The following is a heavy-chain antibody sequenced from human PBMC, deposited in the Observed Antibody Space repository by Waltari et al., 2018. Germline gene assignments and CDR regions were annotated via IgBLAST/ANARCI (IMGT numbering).Heavy chain of an antibody. CDR3: AKVGVGLTTWYPFDV. D-gene: IGHD1-1*01. Sequence: QVHLVESGGGVVQPGGSLRLSCAASGFTFSDYGMHWVRQAPGKGLELVAFIRDDASDIYYRDSVKGRFTISRDNSKNTLFLQMSSLRPEDTAVYYCAKVGVGLTTWYPFDVWGQGTMVTVSS. J-gene: IGHJ3*01. V-gene: IGHV3-30*02. CDR1: GFTFSDYG. CDR2: IRDDASDI.